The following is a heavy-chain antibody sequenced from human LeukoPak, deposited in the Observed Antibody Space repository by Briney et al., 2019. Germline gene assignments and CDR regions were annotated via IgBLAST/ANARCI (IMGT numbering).Heavy chain of an antibody. D-gene: IGHD3-3*01. Sequence: PGGSLRLSCAASGFTFSSYGMHWVRQAPGKGLEWVAVISYDGSNKYYADSVKGRFTISRDNSKNTLYLQMNSLRAEDTAVYYCARDLLLEFDYWGQGTLVTVSS. V-gene: IGHV3-30*19. CDR3: ARDLLLEFDY. CDR1: GFTFSSYG. CDR2: ISYDGSNK. J-gene: IGHJ4*02.